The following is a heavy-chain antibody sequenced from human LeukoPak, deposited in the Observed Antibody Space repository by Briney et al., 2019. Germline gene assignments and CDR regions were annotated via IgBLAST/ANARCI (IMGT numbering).Heavy chain of an antibody. CDR1: GFTFSSYA. CDR3: AKDGGYCTNGVCYKGAFDI. V-gene: IGHV3-23*01. CDR2: ISGSGGST. D-gene: IGHD2-8*01. J-gene: IGHJ3*02. Sequence: GGSLRLSCAASGFTFSSYAMSWVRQAPGKGLEWVSAISGSGGSTYYADSVKGRFTISRDNSKNTLYLQMDSLRAEDTAVYYCAKDGGYCTNGVCYKGAFDIWGQGTMVTVSS.